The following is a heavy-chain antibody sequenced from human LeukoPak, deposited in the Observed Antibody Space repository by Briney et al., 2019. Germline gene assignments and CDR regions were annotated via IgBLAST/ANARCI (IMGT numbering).Heavy chain of an antibody. D-gene: IGHD3-22*01. J-gene: IGHJ4*02. CDR2: IRAYNGNT. V-gene: IGHV1-18*01. CDR3: GRDYYDGSGYFDY. Sequence: GASVKVSCKASGYTFTNYGISWVRQAPGQGREWMGWIRAYNGNTNYAQKLQGRVTMTTDTLPSTAYMELRRLSSDDTAVYYCGRDYYDGSGYFDYWGEGTLVTVSS. CDR1: GYTFTNYG.